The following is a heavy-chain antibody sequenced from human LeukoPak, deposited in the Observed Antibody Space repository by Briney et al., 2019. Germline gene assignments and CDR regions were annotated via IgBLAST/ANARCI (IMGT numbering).Heavy chain of an antibody. V-gene: IGHV4-39*01. D-gene: IGHD3-22*01. J-gene: IGHJ4*02. CDR1: GGSISSSSYY. CDR2: IYYSGST. Sequence: PSETLSLTCTVSGGSISSSSYYWGWIRQPPGKGLEWIGSIYYSGSTYYNPSLKSRVTISVDTSKNQFSLKLSSVTAADTAVYYWARIGQDYDSSGSSEVDYWGQGTLVTVSS. CDR3: ARIGQDYDSSGSSEVDY.